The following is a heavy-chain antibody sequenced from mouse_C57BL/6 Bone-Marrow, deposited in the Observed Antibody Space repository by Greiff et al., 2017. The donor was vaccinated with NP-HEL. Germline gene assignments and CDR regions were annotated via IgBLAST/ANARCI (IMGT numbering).Heavy chain of an antibody. V-gene: IGHV1-76*01. CDR3: ARDGAYSNSFYWYFDV. CDR1: GYTFTDYY. D-gene: IGHD2-5*01. CDR2: IYPGSGNT. J-gene: IGHJ1*03. Sequence: QVHVKQSGAELVRPGASVKLSCKASGYTFTDYYINWVKQRPGQGLEWIARIYPGSGNTYYNEKFKGKATLTAEKSSSTAYMQLSSLTSEDSAVYFCARDGAYSNSFYWYFDVWGTGTTVTVSS.